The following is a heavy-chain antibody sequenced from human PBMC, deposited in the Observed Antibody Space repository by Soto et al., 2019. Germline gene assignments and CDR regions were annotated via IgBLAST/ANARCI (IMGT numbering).Heavy chain of an antibody. Sequence: SETLSLTCTVSSGSITTRSYYWGWIRQPPGKGLEWIGSRSYSGTTFFNLSLKSRVTISMDTSKNQFSLKLSSVTAADTAVYYCARAARYCSSTSCYEYYFDYWGQGTLVTVSS. CDR1: SGSITTRSYY. J-gene: IGHJ4*02. CDR2: RSYSGTT. CDR3: ARAARYCSSTSCYEYYFDY. D-gene: IGHD2-2*01. V-gene: IGHV4-39*07.